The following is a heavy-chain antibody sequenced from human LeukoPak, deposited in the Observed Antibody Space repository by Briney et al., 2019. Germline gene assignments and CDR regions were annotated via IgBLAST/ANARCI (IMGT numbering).Heavy chain of an antibody. D-gene: IGHD6-19*01. CDR2: IYYSGST. CDR3: ARGSVAGHYFDY. V-gene: IGHV4-59*01. J-gene: IGHJ4*02. Sequence: PSETLSLTCTVSGGSINSYYWSWIRQPPGKGLEWIGYIYYSGSTNYNPSLKSRVTISVDTSKNQFSLKLSSVTAADTAVYYCARGSVAGHYFDYWGQGTLVTVSS. CDR1: GGSINSYY.